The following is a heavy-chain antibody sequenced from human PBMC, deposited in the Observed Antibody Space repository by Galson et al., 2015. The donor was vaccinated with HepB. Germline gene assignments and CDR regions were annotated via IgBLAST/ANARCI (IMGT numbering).Heavy chain of an antibody. CDR2: IIPIFGTA. V-gene: IGHV1-69*13. J-gene: IGHJ6*03. Sequence: SVKVSCKASGGTFSSYAISWVRQAPGQGLEWMGGIIPIFGTANYAQKFQSRVTITADESTSTAYMELSSLRSEDTAVYYCARDGDSSTSYYYYYYMDVWGKGTTVTVSS. CDR1: GGTFSSYA. D-gene: IGHD6-13*01. CDR3: ARDGDSSTSYYYYYYMDV.